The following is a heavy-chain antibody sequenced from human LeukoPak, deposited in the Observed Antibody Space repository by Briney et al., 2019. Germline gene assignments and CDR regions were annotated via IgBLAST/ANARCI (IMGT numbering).Heavy chain of an antibody. CDR3: ATGLILYFDWLRAYYFDY. Sequence: ASVKVSCKVSGYTLTELSMHWVRQAPGKGPEWMGGFDPEDGETIYAQKFQGRVTMTEDTSTDTAYMELSSLRSEDTAVYYCATGLILYFDWLRAYYFDYWGQGTLVTVSS. D-gene: IGHD3-9*01. CDR2: FDPEDGET. J-gene: IGHJ4*02. V-gene: IGHV1-24*01. CDR1: GYTLTELS.